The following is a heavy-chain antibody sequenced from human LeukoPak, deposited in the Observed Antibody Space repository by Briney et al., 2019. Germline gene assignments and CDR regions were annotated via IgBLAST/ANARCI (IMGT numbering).Heavy chain of an antibody. CDR2: IYYSGST. D-gene: IGHD1-26*01. CDR3: ARVESGSYYDY. CDR1: GGSIGSSSYY. V-gene: IGHV4-39*07. J-gene: IGHJ4*02. Sequence: PSETLSLTCTVSGGSIGSSSYYWGWIRQPPGKGLEWIGSIYYSGSTYYNPSLKSRVTISVDTSKNQFSLKLSSVTAADTAVYYCARVESGSYYDYWGQGTLVTVSS.